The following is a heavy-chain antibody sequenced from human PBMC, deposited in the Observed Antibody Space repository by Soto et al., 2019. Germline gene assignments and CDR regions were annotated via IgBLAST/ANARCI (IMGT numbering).Heavy chain of an antibody. Sequence: PSQTLSLTCSISGDSVSSNIAAWNWIRQSPSRGLEWLGRTYYRSKWYNDYAVSVKSRITINPDTSKNQFSLQLNSVTPEDTAVYYCATLSVYCSGGSCYGASDIWGQGTMVPGSS. CDR2: TYYRSKWYN. CDR1: GDSVSSNIAA. J-gene: IGHJ3*02. V-gene: IGHV6-1*01. D-gene: IGHD2-15*01. CDR3: ATLSVYCSGGSCYGASDI.